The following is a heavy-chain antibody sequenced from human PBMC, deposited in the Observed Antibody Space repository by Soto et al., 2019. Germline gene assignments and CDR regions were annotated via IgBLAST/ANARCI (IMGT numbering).Heavy chain of an antibody. CDR1: DGSISSYY. D-gene: IGHD3-3*01. CDR3: ARGSYYDFWSGHIDY. CDR2: IYYSGST. Sequence: SETLSLTCTVSDGSISSYYWGWIRQPPGRGLEWIGYIYYSGSTNYNPSLKSRVTISVDTSKNQFSLKLSSVTAADTAVYYCARGSYYDFWSGHIDYWGQGTLVTVSS. V-gene: IGHV4-59*01. J-gene: IGHJ4*02.